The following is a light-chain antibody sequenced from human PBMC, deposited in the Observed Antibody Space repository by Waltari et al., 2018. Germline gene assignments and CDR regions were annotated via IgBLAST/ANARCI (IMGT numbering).Light chain of an antibody. CDR1: SGSIATNY. CDR3: QSYDNNNYWV. J-gene: IGLJ3*02. V-gene: IGLV6-57*01. Sequence: QPHSVSESPGKTVTISCTRSSGSIATNYVQWYQHRPVSSPTPVLSEDSRRPSGVPDRFFGSIDSPSNSASLTISGLKTEDEADYYCQSYDNNNYWVFGGGTKLTVL. CDR2: EDS.